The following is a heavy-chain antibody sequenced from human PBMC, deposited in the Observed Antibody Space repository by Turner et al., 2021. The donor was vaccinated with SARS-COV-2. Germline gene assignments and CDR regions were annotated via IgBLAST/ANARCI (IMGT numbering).Heavy chain of an antibody. Sequence: EVQLVESGGGLVKPGGSLRLSCAASGFTFSRYRMNWVRQARGKGLEWVSSISSSSSYIYYADSVKGRFTISRDNAKKSLFLQMNSLRAEDTAVYYCARARWDYYDSSGYYPDAFDIWGQGTMVTVSS. D-gene: IGHD3-22*01. V-gene: IGHV3-21*01. CDR1: GFTFSRYR. CDR2: ISSSSSYI. J-gene: IGHJ3*02. CDR3: ARARWDYYDSSGYYPDAFDI.